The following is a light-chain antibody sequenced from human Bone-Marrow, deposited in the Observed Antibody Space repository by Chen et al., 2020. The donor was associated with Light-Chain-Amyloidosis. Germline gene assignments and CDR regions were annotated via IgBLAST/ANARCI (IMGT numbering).Light chain of an antibody. CDR1: QSLLHRNGYNY. J-gene: IGKJ4*01. CDR2: LAS. CDR3: MQALQTPT. Sequence: EIVMTQSPLSLPVTPGEPASISCRSSQSLLHRNGYNYLDWYLQKPGQSPQLLISLASNRASGVPDRFSGSGSGTDFTLKISRVEPEDVGVYYCMQALQTPTFGGGTKVEI. V-gene: IGKV2-28*01.